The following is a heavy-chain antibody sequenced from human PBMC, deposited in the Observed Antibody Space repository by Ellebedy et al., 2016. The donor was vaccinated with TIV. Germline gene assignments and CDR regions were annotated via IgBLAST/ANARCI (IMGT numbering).Heavy chain of an antibody. CDR2: ISTSSSHI. V-gene: IGHV3-11*06. CDR3: ARGSSYIHGSLEY. J-gene: IGHJ4*02. D-gene: IGHD3-10*01. CDR1: GFSLSDHY. Sequence: GESLKISXAASGFSLSDHYMSWIRQAPGKGLEWLSYISTSSSHINYADSVEGRFTISRDNAENSLYLQMNSLRAEDTAVYYCARGSSYIHGSLEYWGQGILVTVSS.